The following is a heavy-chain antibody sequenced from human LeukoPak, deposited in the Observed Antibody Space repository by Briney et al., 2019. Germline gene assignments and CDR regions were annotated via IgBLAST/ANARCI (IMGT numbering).Heavy chain of an antibody. CDR2: IWSDGSNK. CDR3: AREFFRIAAAGTLDY. D-gene: IGHD6-13*01. CDR1: GFTFSTYG. J-gene: IGHJ4*02. Sequence: PGGSLRLSCAASGFTFSTYGMYWVRQAPGKGLEWVATIWSDGSNKYYADSVKGRFTISRDNSKNTLYLQMNSLRAEDTAVYYCAREFFRIAAAGTLDYWGQGTLVTVSS. V-gene: IGHV3-30*02.